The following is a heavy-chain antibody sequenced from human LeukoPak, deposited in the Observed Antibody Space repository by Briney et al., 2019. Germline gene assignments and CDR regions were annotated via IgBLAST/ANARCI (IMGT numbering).Heavy chain of an antibody. CDR3: ARLRAARTESYFYYGMDV. D-gene: IGHD6-6*01. CDR2: IRSKADT. J-gene: IGHJ6*02. CDR1: GFTFSGSA. V-gene: IGHV3-73*01. Sequence: GGSLRLSCAASGFTFSGSAIHWVRQASRRGLEWVGRIRSKADTAYAASVKGRFTISRDDSRNTVYLQMNSLQTEDTAVYYCARLRAARTESYFYYGMDVWGQGTTVTVSS.